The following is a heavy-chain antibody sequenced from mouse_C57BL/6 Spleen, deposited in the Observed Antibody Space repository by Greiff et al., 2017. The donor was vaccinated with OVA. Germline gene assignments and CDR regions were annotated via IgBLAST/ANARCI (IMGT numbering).Heavy chain of an antibody. V-gene: IGHV1-80*01. D-gene: IGHD2-4*01. CDR3: ANYDYDGYAMDY. CDR1: GYAFSSYW. CDR2: IYPGDGDT. Sequence: VQLQQSGAELVKPGASVKISCKASGYAFSSYWMNWVKQRPGQGLEWIGQIYPGDGDTNYNGKFKGKATLTADKSSSTAYMQLSSLTSEDSAVYFCANYDYDGYAMDYWGQGTSVTVSS. J-gene: IGHJ4*01.